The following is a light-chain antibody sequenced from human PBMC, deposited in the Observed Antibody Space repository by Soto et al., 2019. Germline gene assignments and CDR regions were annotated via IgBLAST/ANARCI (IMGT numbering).Light chain of an antibody. CDR1: QSVSSND. V-gene: IGKV3-20*01. J-gene: IGKJ2*01. CDR3: QQYGGSPPYT. CDR2: GAS. Sequence: EIVLTQSPGTLSLSPGERPTLSCRASQSVSSNDLAWYQQKPGQPPRLLIHGASTRATGIPDRFSGSGSGTDFTLTISRLEPEDFAVYYCQQYGGSPPYTFGQGTKLDIK.